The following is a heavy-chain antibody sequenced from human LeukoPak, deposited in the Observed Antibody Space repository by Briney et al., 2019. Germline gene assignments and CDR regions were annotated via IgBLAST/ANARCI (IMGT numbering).Heavy chain of an antibody. Sequence: GRSLRLSCAASGFTFDDYAMHWVRQAPGKGLEWVSGISWNSGSIGYADSVKGRFTISRDNAKNSLYLQMNSLRAEDMALYYCAKAYSSSWYSPTPFDYWGQGTLVTVSS. CDR3: AKAYSSSWYSPTPFDY. V-gene: IGHV3-9*03. CDR2: ISWNSGSI. D-gene: IGHD6-13*01. CDR1: GFTFDDYA. J-gene: IGHJ4*02.